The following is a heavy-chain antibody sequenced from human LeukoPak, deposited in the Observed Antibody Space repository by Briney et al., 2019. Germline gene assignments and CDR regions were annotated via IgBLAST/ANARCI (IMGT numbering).Heavy chain of an antibody. V-gene: IGHV3-43*02. CDR3: AKDKDYDFWSGQLGY. CDR1: GFTFDDYA. CDR2: ISGDGGST. D-gene: IGHD3-3*01. Sequence: GGSLRLSCAASGFTFDDYAMHWVRQAPGKGLEWVSLISGDGGSTYYADSVKGRFTISRDNSKNSLYLQMNSLRTEDTALYYCAKDKDYDFWSGQLGYWGQGTLVTVSS. J-gene: IGHJ4*02.